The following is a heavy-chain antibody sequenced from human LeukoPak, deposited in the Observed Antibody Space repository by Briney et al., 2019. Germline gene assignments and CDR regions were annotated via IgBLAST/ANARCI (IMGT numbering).Heavy chain of an antibody. CDR3: ARVSRVYYYYYYMDD. CDR1: GYTFTGYY. V-gene: IGHV1-8*03. D-gene: IGHD5/OR15-5a*01. Sequence: ASVKVSCKASGYTFTGYYMHWVRQAPGQGLEWMGWINPNSGNTGYAQKFQGRVTITRNTSISTAYMELSSLRSEDTAVYYCARVSRVYYYYYYMDDWGKGTTVTVSS. J-gene: IGHJ6*03. CDR2: INPNSGNT.